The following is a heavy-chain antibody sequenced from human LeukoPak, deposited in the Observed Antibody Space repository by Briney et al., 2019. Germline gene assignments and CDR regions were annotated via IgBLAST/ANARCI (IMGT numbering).Heavy chain of an antibody. CDR3: ARRVYCSSISCHHYHYYMDV. D-gene: IGHD2-2*01. CDR1: GGTFSSYA. V-gene: IGHV1-69*05. Sequence: ASVKVSCKASGGTFSSYAISWVRQAPGQGLEWMGRIIPIFGTANYAQKFQGRVTMTTDTSTSTVYMELSSLRSEDTAVYYCARRVYCSSISCHHYHYYMDVWGTGTTVTVSS. CDR2: IIPIFGTA. J-gene: IGHJ6*03.